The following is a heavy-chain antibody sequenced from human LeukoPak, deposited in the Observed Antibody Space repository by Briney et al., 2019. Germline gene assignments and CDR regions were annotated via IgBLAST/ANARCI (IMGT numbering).Heavy chain of an antibody. CDR1: GGSFSGYY. V-gene: IGHV4-34*01. J-gene: IGHJ4*02. D-gene: IGHD1-26*01. CDR2: INHSGST. CDR3: ARNRGSYASDY. Sequence: SETLSLTCALYGGSFSGYYWSWIRQPPGKGLEWIGEINHSGSTNYNPSLKSRVTISVDTSKNQFSLKLSSVTAADTAVYYCARNRGSYASDYWGQGTLVTVSS.